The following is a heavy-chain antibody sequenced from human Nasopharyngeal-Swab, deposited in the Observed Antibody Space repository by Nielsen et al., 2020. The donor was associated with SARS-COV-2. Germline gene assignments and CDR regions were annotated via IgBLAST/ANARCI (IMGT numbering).Heavy chain of an antibody. CDR2: ISSSSSYT. Sequence: GGSLRLSCAASGFTFSDYYMSWIRQAPGKGLEWVSYISSSSSYTNYADSVKGRLTISRDNAKNSLYLQMNSLRAEDTAVYYCARAIVVVTASRYYYYGVDVWGRGTTVTVSS. D-gene: IGHD2-21*02. CDR1: GFTFSDYY. J-gene: IGHJ6*02. V-gene: IGHV3-11*05. CDR3: ARAIVVVTASRYYYYGVDV.